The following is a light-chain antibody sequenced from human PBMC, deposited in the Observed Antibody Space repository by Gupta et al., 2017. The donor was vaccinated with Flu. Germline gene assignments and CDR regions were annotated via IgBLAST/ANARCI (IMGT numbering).Light chain of an antibody. Sequence: SALTQPAPVSGSPGQSITIACTGTSSDVGGYNYVSWYQQHPGKAPKLMSYEVSNRPSGVSNHFSGSKSGNTASLTISGLQAEDEADYYCSSYTSSSNVVFGGGTKLTVL. CDR3: SSYTSSSNVV. J-gene: IGLJ2*01. V-gene: IGLV2-14*01. CDR2: EVS. CDR1: SSDVGGYNY.